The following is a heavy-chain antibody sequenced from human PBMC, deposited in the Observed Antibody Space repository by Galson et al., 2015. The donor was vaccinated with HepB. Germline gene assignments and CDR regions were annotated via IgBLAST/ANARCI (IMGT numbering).Heavy chain of an antibody. CDR3: ASNPPYTGNFDY. J-gene: IGHJ4*02. CDR1: GYSFTSYD. Sequence: SVKVSCKASGYSFTSYDINWVRQAPGQGLEWLGWMSPMSGDTGYAQKFQGRVTMTRDTSISTAYMELKSLRSEDTAVYYCASNPPYTGNFDYWGRGTLVTVSS. D-gene: IGHD1-26*01. V-gene: IGHV1-8*01. CDR2: MSPMSGDT.